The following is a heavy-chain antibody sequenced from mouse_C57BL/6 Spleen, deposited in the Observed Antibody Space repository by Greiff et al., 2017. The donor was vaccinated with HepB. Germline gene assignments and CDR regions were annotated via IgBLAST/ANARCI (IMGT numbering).Heavy chain of an antibody. D-gene: IGHD1-2*01. CDR2: IDPSDSET. V-gene: IGHV1-52*01. J-gene: IGHJ2*01. CDR1: GYTFTSYW. Sequence: QVQLQQPGAELVRPGSSVKLSCKASGYTFTSYWMHWVKQRPIQGLEWIGNIDPSDSETHYNQKFKDKATLTVDKSSSTAYMQLSSRTSEDSAVYYCARGKDYYGHFDYWGQGTTLTVSS. CDR3: ARGKDYYGHFDY.